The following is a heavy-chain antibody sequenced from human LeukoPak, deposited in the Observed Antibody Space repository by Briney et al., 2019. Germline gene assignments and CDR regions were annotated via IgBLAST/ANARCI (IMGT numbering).Heavy chain of an antibody. V-gene: IGHV3-23*01. J-gene: IGHJ4*02. Sequence: PGGSLRLSCAASGFTFSTYVMSWVRQAPRKGLEWVSAISGSGGSTYYADSVKGRFTISRDNSKNTLYLQMNSLRAEDTARYYCGFYGPGSHYDYWGQGILVTVSS. D-gene: IGHD3-10*01. CDR1: GFTFSTYV. CDR2: ISGSGGST. CDR3: GFYGPGSHYDY.